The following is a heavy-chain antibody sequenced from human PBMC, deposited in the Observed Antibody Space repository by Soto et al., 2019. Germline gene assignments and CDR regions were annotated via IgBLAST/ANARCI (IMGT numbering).Heavy chain of an antibody. CDR1: RFTFTNSA. D-gene: IGHD6-25*01. J-gene: IGHJ4*02. V-gene: IGHV1-58*01. CDR2: IVVGSGNS. CDR3: AADDIAAVI. Sequence: ASAKVSCKASRFTFTNSALQWVRQTRGQRLEWIGWIVVGSGNSNYAQKFQDRVTFTRDMSTSTAYMELRSLRSEDTAVYYCAADDIAAVIWGQGTLVTVSS.